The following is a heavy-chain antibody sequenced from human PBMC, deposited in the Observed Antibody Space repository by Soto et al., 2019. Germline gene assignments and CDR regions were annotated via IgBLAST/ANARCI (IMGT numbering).Heavy chain of an antibody. CDR2: IITIFGTA. Sequence: QVQLVQSGAEVKKPGSSVKVSCKASGGTFSSYAISWVRQAPGQGLEWMGGIITIFGTANYAQKFQGRVTITADKSTNTAYMELSSLRSEDKAVYYCAREGYCSSNSCYYYGMDVWGQVPTVTVSS. J-gene: IGHJ6*02. D-gene: IGHD2-2*01. CDR1: GGTFSSYA. V-gene: IGHV1-69*06. CDR3: AREGYCSSNSCYYYGMDV.